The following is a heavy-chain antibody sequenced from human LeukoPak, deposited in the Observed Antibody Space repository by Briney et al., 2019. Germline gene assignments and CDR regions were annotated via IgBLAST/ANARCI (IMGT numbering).Heavy chain of an antibody. V-gene: IGHV3-23*01. CDR3: AKGLKGYFYAPVY. J-gene: IGHJ4*02. Sequence: GGSLRLSCAASEFTFSSYAMSWVRQAPGKGLEWVSGISGSGGSTYYVGSVKGRFTISRDNSKNTLYLQMNSLRAEDTAIYYCAKGLKGYFYAPVYWGQGTLVTVSS. CDR2: ISGSGGST. D-gene: IGHD2/OR15-2a*01. CDR1: EFTFSSYA.